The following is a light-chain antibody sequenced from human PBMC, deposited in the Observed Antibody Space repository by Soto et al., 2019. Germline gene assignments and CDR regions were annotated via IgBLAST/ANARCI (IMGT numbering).Light chain of an antibody. J-gene: IGKJ4*01. CDR3: QQYGNWPLT. V-gene: IGKV3-15*01. CDR2: GAS. Sequence: ELVMTQSPATLSLSPGERASLSCRASQSLSNKLAWYQQKPGQAPRLLIYGASTRATDIPVRFSAGGSGTEFTLTISSMQSEDFAVYYCQQYGNWPLTFGGGTKVDIK. CDR1: QSLSNK.